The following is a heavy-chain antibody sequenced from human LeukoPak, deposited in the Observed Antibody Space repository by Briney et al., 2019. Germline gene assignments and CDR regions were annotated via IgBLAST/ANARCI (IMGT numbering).Heavy chain of an antibody. CDR3: ARVLRYCSGGNCYSGGLGYMDV. D-gene: IGHD2-15*01. CDR2: ISRSGSTK. Sequence: GGSLRLSCAASGFTFSDYNMRWIRQAPGKGLEWVSSISRSGSTKYYADSVKGRFTIARDNAKNSLFLQMNSLRAEDTAVYYCARVLRYCSGGNCYSGGLGYMDVWGKGTTVTISS. V-gene: IGHV3-11*01. CDR1: GFTFSDYN. J-gene: IGHJ6*03.